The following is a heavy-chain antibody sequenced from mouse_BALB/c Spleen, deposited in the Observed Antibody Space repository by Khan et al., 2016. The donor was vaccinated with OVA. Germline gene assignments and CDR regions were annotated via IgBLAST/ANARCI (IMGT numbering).Heavy chain of an antibody. CDR3: TRSGYGGFAY. D-gene: IGHD3-1*01. CDR1: GYSFTAYI. J-gene: IGHJ3*01. V-gene: IGHV1-18*01. CDR2: INPNNGDA. Sequence: VQLKESGPDLVKPGASMKISCKASGYSFTAYIMNWVRRSHGKNLEWIGLINPNNGDATYNQKFKDKATLTVDKSSSTAYMELLSLTSEDSAVFYCTRSGYGGFAYWGQGTLVTVSA.